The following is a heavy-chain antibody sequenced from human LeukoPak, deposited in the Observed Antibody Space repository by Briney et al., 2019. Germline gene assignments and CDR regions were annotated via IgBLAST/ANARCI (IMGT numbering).Heavy chain of an antibody. CDR1: GFTFSSYG. D-gene: IGHD4-17*01. J-gene: IGHJ3*02. V-gene: IGHV3-33*01. Sequence: GGSLRLSCAASGFTFSSYGMHWVRQAPGKGLEWVAVIWYDGSNKYYADSEKGRFTISRDNSKNTLYLQMNSLRAEDTAVYYCARDRGMTTVTTNAFDIWGQGTMVTVSS. CDR3: ARDRGMTTVTTNAFDI. CDR2: IWYDGSNK.